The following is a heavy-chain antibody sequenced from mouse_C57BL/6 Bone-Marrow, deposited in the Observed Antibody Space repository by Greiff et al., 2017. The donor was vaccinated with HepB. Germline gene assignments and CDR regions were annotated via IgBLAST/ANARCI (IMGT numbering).Heavy chain of an antibody. CDR1: EYEFPSHE. D-gene: IGHD2-3*01. V-gene: IGHV5-2*01. Sequence: EVQLVESGGGLVQPGESLKLSCESNEYEFPSHEMSWVRKTSGKRPELVAAIISDGGNNYYPDTMEKRFIISRDNTKKTLYLQMSSLRSEDTALYYCARHDGCCWFAYWGQGTLVTVSA. CDR2: IISDGGNN. CDR3: ARHDGCCWFAY. J-gene: IGHJ3*01.